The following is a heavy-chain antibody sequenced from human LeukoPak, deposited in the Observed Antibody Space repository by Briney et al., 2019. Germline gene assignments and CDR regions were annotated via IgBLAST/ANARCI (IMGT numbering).Heavy chain of an antibody. D-gene: IGHD3-22*01. CDR1: GFTFSSYE. J-gene: IGHJ4*02. CDR2: ISSSGSTI. V-gene: IGHV3-48*03. CDR3: ARSASGYYYVGYY. Sequence: TGGSLRLSCAASGFTFSSYEMNWVRQAPGKGLEWVSYISSSGSTIYYADSVKGQFTISRDNAKNSLYLQMNSLRAEDTAVYYCARSASGYYYVGYYWGQGTLVTVSS.